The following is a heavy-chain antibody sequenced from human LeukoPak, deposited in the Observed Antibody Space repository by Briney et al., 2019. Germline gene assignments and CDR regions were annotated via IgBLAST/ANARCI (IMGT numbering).Heavy chain of an antibody. CDR3: AKDRDEDGDYELVIDH. CDR1: GFTFTNYA. Sequence: GGSLRLSCSASGFTFTNYAMSWVRQAPGKGLEWVSTFSSRGGSTYYADSVKGRFTLSRDNSKNTLYLQMDSLRGEDTAVYYCAKDRDEDGDYELVIDHWGQGTLVTVSS. V-gene: IGHV3-23*01. CDR2: FSSRGGST. D-gene: IGHD4-17*01. J-gene: IGHJ4*02.